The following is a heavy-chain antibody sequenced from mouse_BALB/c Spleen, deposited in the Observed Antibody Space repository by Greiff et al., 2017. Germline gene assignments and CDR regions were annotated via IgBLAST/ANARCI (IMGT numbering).Heavy chain of an antibody. CDR3: ARGYDGYYGY. CDR1: GFTFSSYA. CDR2: ISSGGST. J-gene: IGHJ2*01. V-gene: IGHV5-6-5*01. Sequence: EVQVVESGGGLVKPGGSLKLSCAASGFTFSSYAMSWVRQTPEKRLEWVASISSGGSTYYPDSVKGRFTISRDNARNILYLQMSSLRSEDTAMYYCARGYDGYYGYWGQGTTRTVSA. D-gene: IGHD2-3*01.